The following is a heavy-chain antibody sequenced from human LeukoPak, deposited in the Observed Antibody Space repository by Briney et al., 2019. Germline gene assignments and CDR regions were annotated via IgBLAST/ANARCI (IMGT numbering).Heavy chain of an antibody. Sequence: GRSLRLSCAASGFTFTTYGMHWVRQAPGKGLEWVALISFIGSEKYYAEPVKGRFPISRDNSKNTLSLQMNRLRAEDTALYYCARGTAAAYPPLNYWGQGTLVTVSS. CDR3: ARGTAAAYPPLNY. CDR2: ISFIGSEK. CDR1: GFTFTTYG. V-gene: IGHV3-30*03. J-gene: IGHJ4*02. D-gene: IGHD6-13*01.